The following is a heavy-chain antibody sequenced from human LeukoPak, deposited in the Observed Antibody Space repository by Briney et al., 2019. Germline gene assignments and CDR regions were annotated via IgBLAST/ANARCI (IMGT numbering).Heavy chain of an antibody. CDR1: GGSISSSIYY. J-gene: IGHJ4*02. Sequence: SETLSLTCIVSGGSISSSIYYWSWIRQPPGKGLEWIGYIYYSGSTNYNPSLKSRVTISVDTSKNQFSMKLSSVTAADTAVYYCARVLWFGEPPSWYFDYWGQGTLVTVAS. CDR3: ARVLWFGEPPSWYFDY. D-gene: IGHD3-10*01. CDR2: IYYSGST. V-gene: IGHV4-61*05.